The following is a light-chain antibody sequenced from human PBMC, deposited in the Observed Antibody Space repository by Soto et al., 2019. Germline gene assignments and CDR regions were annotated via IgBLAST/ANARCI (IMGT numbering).Light chain of an antibody. CDR1: QSVSSD. J-gene: IGKJ1*01. Sequence: EIVMTQSPATLSVSPGERATLSCRASQSVSSDLAWYHQKPGQAPRLLMYGGSTRATGIPARFSGSGSGTELTLTISSLQSEDFAVYYCQQYNNWPPWTFGQGTKVDIK. CDR2: GGS. V-gene: IGKV3-15*01. CDR3: QQYNNWPPWT.